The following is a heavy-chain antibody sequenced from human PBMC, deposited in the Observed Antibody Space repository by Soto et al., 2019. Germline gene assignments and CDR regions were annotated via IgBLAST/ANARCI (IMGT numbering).Heavy chain of an antibody. V-gene: IGHV1-69*12. CDR2: IIPLFGTP. Sequence: QVQLVQSGAEVKKPGSSVKVSCKASGGIFNSYAINWVRQAPGQGLEWMGQIIPLFGTPKYAQKFQGRVTITADESTGTLYMELSTLRSEDTAMYYCARDPPIQIVVAGNYWGQGTLVTVSS. CDR1: GGIFNSYA. CDR3: ARDPPIQIVVAGNY. J-gene: IGHJ4*02. D-gene: IGHD6-19*01.